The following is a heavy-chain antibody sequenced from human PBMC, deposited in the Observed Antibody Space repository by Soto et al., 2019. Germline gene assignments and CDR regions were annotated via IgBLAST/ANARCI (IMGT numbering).Heavy chain of an antibody. CDR2: FDPEDGET. CDR1: GYTLTELS. J-gene: IGHJ4*02. Sequence: ASVKVSCKVSGYTLTELSMHWVRQAPGKGLEWMGGFDPEDGETIYAQKFQGRVTMTEDTSTDTAYMELSSLRSEDTAVYYCATIPLRYFDWLPYPHYWGQGTLVTVSS. D-gene: IGHD3-9*01. CDR3: ATIPLRYFDWLPYPHY. V-gene: IGHV1-24*01.